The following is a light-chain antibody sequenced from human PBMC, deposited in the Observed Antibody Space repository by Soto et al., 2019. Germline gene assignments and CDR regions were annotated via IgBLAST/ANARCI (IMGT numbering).Light chain of an antibody. CDR2: DAS. V-gene: IGKV1-13*02. J-gene: IGKJ3*01. CDR1: QGISSA. Sequence: AIQLTQSPSSLSAVVGDRVTINCRTSQGISSALVWYQQKPGKVPKLLIYDASSLQSGVSSRFGGSGSGTDFTLTIRTLQPEDFATYYCQQFHSYPRTFGPGTRVDVK. CDR3: QQFHSYPRT.